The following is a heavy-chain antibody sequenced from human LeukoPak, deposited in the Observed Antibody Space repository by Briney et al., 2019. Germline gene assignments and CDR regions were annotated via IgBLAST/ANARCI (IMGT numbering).Heavy chain of an antibody. CDR1: GGSISSSSYY. CDR3: ARDIVVVPAANDAFDI. Sequence: SETLSLTCTVSGGSISSSSYYWGWIRQPPGKGLEWIGSIYYSGSTYYNPSLKSRVTISVDTSKNQFSLKLSSVTAADTAVYYCARDIVVVPAANDAFDIWGQGTMVTVSS. V-gene: IGHV4-39*07. J-gene: IGHJ3*02. D-gene: IGHD2-2*01. CDR2: IYYSGST.